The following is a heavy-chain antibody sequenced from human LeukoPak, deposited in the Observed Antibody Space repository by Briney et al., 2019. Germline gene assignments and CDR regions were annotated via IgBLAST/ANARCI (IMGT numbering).Heavy chain of an antibody. CDR3: AKGVTTVTTFAYYFDY. Sequence: GGSLRLSCAASGSTFSSYAMSWVRQAPGKGLEWVSAISGSGGSTYYADSVKGRFTISRDNSKNTLYLQMNSLRAEDTAVYYCAKGVTTVTTFAYYFDYWGQGTLVTVSS. V-gene: IGHV3-23*01. D-gene: IGHD4-17*01. J-gene: IGHJ4*02. CDR2: ISGSGGST. CDR1: GSTFSSYA.